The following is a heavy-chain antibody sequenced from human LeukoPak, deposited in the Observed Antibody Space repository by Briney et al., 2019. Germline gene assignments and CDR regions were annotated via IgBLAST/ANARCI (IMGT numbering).Heavy chain of an antibody. J-gene: IGHJ5*02. CDR2: ISSSSTYT. V-gene: IGHV3-21*01. Sequence: GGSLRLSCGASGFTFSSYGMTWVRQAPGKGLEWVSSISSSSTYTYYADSVKGRFTISRDNAKNSLYLQMNNLRAEDTAVYYCARDRGKRVETSMVGFPWGQGTLVTVSS. D-gene: IGHD5-18*01. CDR1: GFTFSSYG. CDR3: ARDRGKRVETSMVGFP.